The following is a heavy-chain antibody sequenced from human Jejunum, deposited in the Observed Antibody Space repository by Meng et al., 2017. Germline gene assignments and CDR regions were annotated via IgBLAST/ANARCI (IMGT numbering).Heavy chain of an antibody. CDR2: IIAGGHT. CDR1: GYTLTSST. CDR3: ARDPTEVGYFDY. D-gene: IGHD3-22*01. Sequence: SGAEXRKPGASVRFSCKASGYTLTSSTMQWVRQAPGQSLEWXGWIIAGGHTKYSQXXXGRVXXXRDTSXSTVYXDXXXLRXXXTAXXXXARDPTEVGYFDYWGQGALVTVSS. J-gene: IGHJ4*02. V-gene: IGHV1-3*01.